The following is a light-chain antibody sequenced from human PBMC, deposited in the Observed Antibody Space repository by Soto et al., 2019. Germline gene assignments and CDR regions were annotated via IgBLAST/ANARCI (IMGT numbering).Light chain of an antibody. CDR2: KAS. Sequence: DIQMTQSPSTLSASVGERVTLTCRASQSISTWLAWYQQKPGKAPKLLMYKASSLEGGVPSRFSGSGSGTEFNITISSLQPDDFATYYCQQYNTYPLTFGGGTTVDIK. V-gene: IGKV1-5*03. CDR1: QSISTW. CDR3: QQYNTYPLT. J-gene: IGKJ4*01.